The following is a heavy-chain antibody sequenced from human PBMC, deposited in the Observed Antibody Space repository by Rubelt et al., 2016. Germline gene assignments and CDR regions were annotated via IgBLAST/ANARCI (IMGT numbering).Heavy chain of an antibody. D-gene: IGHD3-22*01. J-gene: IGHJ4*02. CDR3: ARVEYYYDSSGYSDY. Sequence: QVQLVQSGAEVKKPGASVKVSCKASGYTFTSHGISWVRQAPGQGLEWMGWISAYNGNTNYAQKLQGRVTMTTDTSTSTAYMELRSLRSDDTAVYYCARVEYYYDSSGYSDYWGQGTLVTVSS. V-gene: IGHV1-18*01. CDR1: GYTFTSHG. CDR2: ISAYNGNT.